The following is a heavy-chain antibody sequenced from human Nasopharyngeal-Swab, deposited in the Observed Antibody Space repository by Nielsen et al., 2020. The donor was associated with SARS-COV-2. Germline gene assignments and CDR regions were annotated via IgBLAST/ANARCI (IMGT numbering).Heavy chain of an antibody. CDR2: IYTSGST. D-gene: IGHD5-18*01. CDR1: GGSISSGSYY. J-gene: IGHJ6*02. V-gene: IGHV4-61*02. CDR3: AYTAAAVKNFGMDV. Sequence: LTLSCTVSGGSISSGSYYWSWIRQPAGKGLEWIGRIYTSGSTNYNPSLKSRVTISVDTSKNQFSLRLSSVTAADTAVYYCAYTAAAVKNFGMDVWGQGTTVTVSS.